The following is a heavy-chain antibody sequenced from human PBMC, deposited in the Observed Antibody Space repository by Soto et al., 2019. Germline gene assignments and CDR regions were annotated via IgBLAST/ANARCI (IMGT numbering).Heavy chain of an antibody. CDR1: GGSFTSNNW. Sequence: SETLSLTTAVSGGSFTSNNWWTWVRQPPGQGLEWIGEIYRTGSTNYNPSLKSRVTISLDKSENQFSLKVTSLTAADTAVYYCASRDPGTSVDYWGQGTLVTVSS. CDR3: ASRDPGTSVDY. D-gene: IGHD1-7*01. J-gene: IGHJ4*02. V-gene: IGHV4-4*02. CDR2: IYRTGST.